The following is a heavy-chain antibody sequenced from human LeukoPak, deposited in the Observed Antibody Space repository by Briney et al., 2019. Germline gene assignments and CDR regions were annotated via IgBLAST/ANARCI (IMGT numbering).Heavy chain of an antibody. CDR2: ISGSGDST. Sequence: GGSLRLSCAASGFPFSTYAMSWVRQAPGKGLEWVSTISGSGDSTYYADSVKGRFTISRDNSKSTLYLQMNSLRAEDTAVFYCANHRGDYCYFGLDVWGQGTTVTVSS. CDR3: ANHRGDYCYFGLDV. CDR1: GFPFSTYA. J-gene: IGHJ6*02. D-gene: IGHD3-16*01. V-gene: IGHV3-23*01.